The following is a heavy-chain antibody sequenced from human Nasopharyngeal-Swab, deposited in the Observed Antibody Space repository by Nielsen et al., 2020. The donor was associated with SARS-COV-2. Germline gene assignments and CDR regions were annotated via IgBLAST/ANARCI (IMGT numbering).Heavy chain of an antibody. CDR3: ARDDYGDYGGWFDP. J-gene: IGHJ5*02. CDR2: IYHSGST. D-gene: IGHD4-17*01. V-gene: IGHV4-38-2*02. Sequence: WIRQPPGKGLEWIGGIYHSGSTYYNPSLKSRVTISVDTSKNQFSLKLSSVTAADTAVYYCARDDYGDYGGWFDPWGQGTLVTVSS.